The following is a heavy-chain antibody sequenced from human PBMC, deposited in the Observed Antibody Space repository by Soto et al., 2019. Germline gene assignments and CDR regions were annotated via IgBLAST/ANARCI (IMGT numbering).Heavy chain of an antibody. CDR3: ASCSGGSCYSLDV. J-gene: IGHJ6*02. Sequence: QVQLVQSGAEVKKPGASVKVSCKASGYTFTGYYMHWVRQAPGQGLEWMGWINPNSGGTSYAQKFQGWVTMTRDTSISTAYMELSRLRSDDTAVYYCASCSGGSCYSLDVWGQGSTVTVSS. CDR2: INPNSGGT. D-gene: IGHD2-15*01. V-gene: IGHV1-2*04. CDR1: GYTFTGYY.